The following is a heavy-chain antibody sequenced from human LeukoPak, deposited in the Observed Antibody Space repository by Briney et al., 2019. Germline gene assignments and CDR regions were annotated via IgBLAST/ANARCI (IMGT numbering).Heavy chain of an antibody. CDR2: IYPCDSDT. CDR1: GYTFTNYW. V-gene: IGHV5-51*01. D-gene: IGHD3-22*01. Sequence: GESLKLSFKGFGYTFTNYWIGWVRQMPGEGREWIGNIYPCDSDTRYSPSFQGQVTISADKSISTAYLQWSSLKASDTAMYYCARARHDSSGYYRFDYWGQGTLVTV. CDR3: ARARHDSSGYYRFDY. J-gene: IGHJ4*02.